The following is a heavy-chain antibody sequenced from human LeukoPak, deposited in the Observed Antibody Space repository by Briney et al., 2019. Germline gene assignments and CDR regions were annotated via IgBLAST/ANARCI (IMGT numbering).Heavy chain of an antibody. D-gene: IGHD3-16*02. CDR1: GYTFTGYY. CDR3: ARGFYIWGSYRSPPFDY. Sequence: GASVKVSCKASGYTFTGYYMHWVRQAPGQGLEWMGWINPNSGGTNYAQKFQGRVTMTRDTSISTAYMELSRLRSDDTAVYYCARGFYIWGSYRSPPFDYWGQGTLVTASS. J-gene: IGHJ4*02. V-gene: IGHV1-2*02. CDR2: INPNSGGT.